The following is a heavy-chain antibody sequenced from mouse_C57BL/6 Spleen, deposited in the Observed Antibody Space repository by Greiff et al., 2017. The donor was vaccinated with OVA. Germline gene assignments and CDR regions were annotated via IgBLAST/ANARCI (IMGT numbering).Heavy chain of an antibody. D-gene: IGHD1-1*01. CDR2: ISSGGDYI. V-gene: IGHV5-9-1*02. CDR3: TRGSSSSYYFDY. J-gene: IGHJ2*01. CDR1: GFTFSSYA. Sequence: EVQRVESGEGLVKPGGSLKLSCAASGFTFSSYAMSWVRQTPEKRLEWVAYISSGGDYIYYADTVKGRFTISRDNARNTLYLQMSSLKSEDTAMYYCTRGSSSSYYFDYWGQGTTLTVSS.